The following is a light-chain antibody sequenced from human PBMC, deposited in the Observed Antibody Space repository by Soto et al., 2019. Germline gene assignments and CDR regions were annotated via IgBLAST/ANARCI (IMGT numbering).Light chain of an antibody. CDR2: AAS. CDR1: QSVSKF. J-gene: IGKJ4*01. V-gene: IGKV3-11*01. CDR3: QQRFSWVT. Sequence: EIVLTQSPATLSLSPGERATLSCRASQSVSKFLAWYQQKPGQAPRLLIYAASNRATGIPARFSGSGSGTDFTLTISSLEPEDFAVYYCQQRFSWVTFGGGTKVDIK.